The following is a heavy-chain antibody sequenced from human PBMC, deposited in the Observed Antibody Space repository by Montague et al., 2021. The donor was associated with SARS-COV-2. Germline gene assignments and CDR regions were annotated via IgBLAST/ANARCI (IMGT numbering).Heavy chain of an antibody. D-gene: IGHD2-15*01. CDR1: GGSFNGFY. CDR2: IGDINNGRXA. V-gene: IGHV4-34*01. CDR3: ARGLMRFAVVDAAPRHASDV. J-gene: IGHJ3*01. Sequence: SETLSLTCAVSGGSFNGFYWCWIRQPPGKGLEWLGEIGDINNGRXANXQPSLKSRVTISWDPSKNQFFLQLTSLTAADTAVYFCARGLMRFAVVDAAPRHASDVWGQGTRVTVSS.